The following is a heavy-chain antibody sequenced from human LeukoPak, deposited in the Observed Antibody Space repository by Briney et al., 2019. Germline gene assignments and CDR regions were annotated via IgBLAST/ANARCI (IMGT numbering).Heavy chain of an antibody. D-gene: IGHD6-19*01. CDR1: GFTFSSYA. V-gene: IGHV3-30-3*01. CDR3: AREGWDLSAFYYYGMDV. CDR2: ISYDGSNK. Sequence: GGSLRLSCAASGFTFSSYAMHWVRQAPGKGLEWVAVISYDGSNKYYADSVKGRFTISRDNSKNTLYLQMNSLRAEDTAVYYCAREGWDLSAFYYYGMDVWGRGTTVTASS. J-gene: IGHJ6*02.